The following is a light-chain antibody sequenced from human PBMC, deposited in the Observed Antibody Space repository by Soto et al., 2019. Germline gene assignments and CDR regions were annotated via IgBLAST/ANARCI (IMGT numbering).Light chain of an antibody. CDR2: GAS. CDR1: RTVVSGY. CDR3: QHYADSPT. Sequence: EIVLTQSPGTLALSPGERATVSCRASRTVVSGYVAWYQQKPGQAPRLVIFGASTRATDIPDRFSGGGSGTDFTLTITGLEPEDFAVYYCQHYADSPTCGGGTKVEIK. V-gene: IGKV3-20*01. J-gene: IGKJ4*01.